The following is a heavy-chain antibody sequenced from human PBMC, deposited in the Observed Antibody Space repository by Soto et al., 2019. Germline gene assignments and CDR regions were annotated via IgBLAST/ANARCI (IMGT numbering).Heavy chain of an antibody. J-gene: IGHJ4*02. Sequence: EVQLLESGGGLVQPGGSLRLSCAASGFTFSSYAMSWVRQAPGKGLEWVSAISGSGGSTYYADSVKGRFTISRDNSKNTLYLQMNSLRAEDTAVYYCAKGGYDFWSGYPYFDYWGQGTLVTVSS. D-gene: IGHD3-3*01. CDR2: ISGSGGST. V-gene: IGHV3-23*01. CDR3: AKGGYDFWSGYPYFDY. CDR1: GFTFSSYA.